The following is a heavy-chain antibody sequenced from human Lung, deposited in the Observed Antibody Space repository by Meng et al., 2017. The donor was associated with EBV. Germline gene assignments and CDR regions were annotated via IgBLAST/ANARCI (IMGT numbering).Heavy chain of an antibody. CDR1: GGATRRGGYY. Sequence: QVRLQEWGPGWVRPSPPLSLTCAVSGGATRRGGYYWSWIRQPPGKGLEWIGYIYYSGSTQYSPSLKSRVTISVDTSKNQFSRRLTSVTAADSAVYYCARGPTTYFDYWGQGTLVTVSS. D-gene: IGHD4-17*01. CDR3: ARGPTTYFDY. V-gene: IGHV4-30-4*01. CDR2: IYYSGST. J-gene: IGHJ4*02.